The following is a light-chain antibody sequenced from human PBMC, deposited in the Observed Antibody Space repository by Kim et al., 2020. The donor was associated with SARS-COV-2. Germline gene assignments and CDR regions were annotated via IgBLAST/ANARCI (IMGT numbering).Light chain of an antibody. CDR3: HQYNFWPPVA. J-gene: IGKJ1*01. CDR2: GAT. V-gene: IGKV3-15*01. CDR1: QTSGSN. Sequence: PGKSVTHSCRASQTSGSNVAWYQQKGGQPPRLLISGATNRATGIPARFSGSGSGTEFTLPISSLQSEDFAVYYCHQYNFWPPVAFGQGTKVDIK.